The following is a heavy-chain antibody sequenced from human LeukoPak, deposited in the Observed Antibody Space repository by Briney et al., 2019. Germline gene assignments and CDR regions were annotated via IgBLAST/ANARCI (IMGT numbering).Heavy chain of an antibody. D-gene: IGHD5-24*01. CDR3: ARGRWDGYNLLDAFDI. V-gene: IGHV3-21*01. CDR2: ISSSSSYI. J-gene: IGHJ3*02. CDR1: GFTFSSYS. Sequence: GGSLRLSCAASGFTFSSYSINWVRQAPGKGLEWVSSISSSSSYIYYADSLKGRFTISRDNAKNSLFLQMNSLRAEDTAVYYCARGRWDGYNLLDAFDIWGQGTVVTVSS.